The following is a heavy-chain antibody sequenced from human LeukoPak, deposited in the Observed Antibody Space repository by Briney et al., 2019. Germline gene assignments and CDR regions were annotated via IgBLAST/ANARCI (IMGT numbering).Heavy chain of an antibody. CDR2: ISGSGGST. J-gene: IGHJ4*02. D-gene: IGHD2-2*01. CDR1: GFTFSSYA. V-gene: IGHV3-23*01. Sequence: GGSLRLSCAASGFTFSSYAMSCVRQAPGEGLEWVSAISGSGGSTYYADSVKGRFTISRDNSKNTLYLQMNSLRAEDTAVYYCAKDRRRGQLPIYDYWGQGTLVTVSS. CDR3: AKDRRRGQLPIYDY.